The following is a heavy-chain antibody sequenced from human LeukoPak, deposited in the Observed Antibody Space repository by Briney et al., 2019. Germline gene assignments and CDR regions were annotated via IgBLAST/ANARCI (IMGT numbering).Heavy chain of an antibody. Sequence: GGSLRLSCAASGFTFSSYAMTWVRQAPEKGLEWVSAISGSGGSTYYADSVKGRFTISRDNSKNTLYLRMNSLRAEDTAVYYCTKTAPAAIYWFDPWGQGTLVTVSS. CDR3: TKTAPAAIYWFDP. D-gene: IGHD2-2*02. CDR2: ISGSGGST. CDR1: GFTFSSYA. J-gene: IGHJ5*02. V-gene: IGHV3-23*01.